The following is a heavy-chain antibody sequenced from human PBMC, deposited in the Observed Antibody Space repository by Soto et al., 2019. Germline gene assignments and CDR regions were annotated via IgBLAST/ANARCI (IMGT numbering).Heavy chain of an antibody. V-gene: IGHV4-30-2*01. Sequence: QLQLQESGSGLVKPSQTLSLTCAVSGTSISSGDYSWSWIRQPPGKDLEWIGYIYHSGTTYYNPSLKSRVTISVDRSNNQFSLMLSSVTAADTAVYYCAGGPQWGTIYWYFDLWGRGTLVTVSS. CDR3: AGGPQWGTIYWYFDL. CDR2: IYHSGTT. J-gene: IGHJ2*01. CDR1: GTSISSGDYS. D-gene: IGHD3-16*01.